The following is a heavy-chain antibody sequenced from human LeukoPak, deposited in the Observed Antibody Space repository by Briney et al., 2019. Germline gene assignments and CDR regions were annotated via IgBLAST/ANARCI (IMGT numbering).Heavy chain of an antibody. CDR2: ISDSGGSS. CDR1: GFTFSSYA. D-gene: IGHD1-7*01. J-gene: IGHJ4*02. Sequence: GGSLRLSCAASGFTFSSYAMSWVRQAPGEGLEWVSAISDSGGSSYYADSVRGRFTISRDNSKNTLYLQMNSLRAEDTAVYYCAEAPPGTKVSFDYWGQGTLVTVSA. CDR3: AEAPPGTKVSFDY. V-gene: IGHV3-23*01.